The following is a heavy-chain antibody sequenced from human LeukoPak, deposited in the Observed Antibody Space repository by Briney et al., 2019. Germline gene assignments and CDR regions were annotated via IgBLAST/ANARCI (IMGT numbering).Heavy chain of an antibody. J-gene: IGHJ4*02. CDR3: ARSFGGGYSGYDLGFEY. V-gene: IGHV1-69*06. Sequence: SVKVSCKASGGTFSSYAISWVRQAPGQGLEWMGGIIPIFGTANYAQKFQGRVTITADKSTSTAYMELSSQRSEDTAVYYCARSFGGGYSGYDLGFEYWGQGTLVTVSS. CDR2: IIPIFGTA. CDR1: GGTFSSYA. D-gene: IGHD5-12*01.